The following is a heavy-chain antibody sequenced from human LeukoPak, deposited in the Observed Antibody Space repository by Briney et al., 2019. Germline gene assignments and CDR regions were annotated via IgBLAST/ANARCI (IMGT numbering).Heavy chain of an antibody. CDR2: IYYSGST. V-gene: IGHV4-39*01. J-gene: IGHJ4*02. D-gene: IGHD3-22*01. CDR1: GGSISSSSYY. Sequence: SETLSLTCTVSGGSISSSSYYWGWIRQPPGRGLEWIGSIYYSGSTYYNPSLKSRVTISVDTSKNQFSLNLSSVTAADTAVYYCARLYYDSSGYYQICYFDYWGQGTLVTVSS. CDR3: ARLYYDSSGYYQICYFDY.